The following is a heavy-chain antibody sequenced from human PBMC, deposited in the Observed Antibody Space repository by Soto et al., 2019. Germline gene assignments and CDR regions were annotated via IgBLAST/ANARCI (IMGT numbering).Heavy chain of an antibody. J-gene: IGHJ3*02. V-gene: IGHV4-39*01. CDR1: GGSISRSSYY. CDR2: IYYSGST. D-gene: IGHD2-15*01. Sequence: PSETLSLTCTVSGGSISRSSYYWGWIRQPPGKGLEWIGSIYYSGSTYYHPSLKSRVTISVDTSKNQFSLKLRSVNAADTAVYYCARPRDCSGGSSYSLDAFDIWGQGTMVTVSS. CDR3: ARPRDCSGGSSYSLDAFDI.